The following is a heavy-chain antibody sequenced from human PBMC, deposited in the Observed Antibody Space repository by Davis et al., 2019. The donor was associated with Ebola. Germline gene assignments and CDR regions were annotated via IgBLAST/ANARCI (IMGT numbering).Heavy chain of an antibody. CDR1: SFSFRNFL. CDR3: ARVRAPYYYYYGMDG. V-gene: IGHV3-74*01. CDR2: INSDESVT. D-gene: IGHD4/OR15-4a*01. J-gene: IGHJ6*04. Sequence: GESLKISCAASSFSFRNFLMHWVRQAPGKGLVWVSRINSDESVTRYADSVKGRFTISRDNAKNMVFLQMNSLRAEDTAVYYCARVRAPYYYYYGMDGGGKGNTV.